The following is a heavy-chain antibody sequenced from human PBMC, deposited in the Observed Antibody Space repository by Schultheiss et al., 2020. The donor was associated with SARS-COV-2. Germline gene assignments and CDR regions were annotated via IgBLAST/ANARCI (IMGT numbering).Heavy chain of an antibody. V-gene: IGHV4-38-2*02. CDR2: IYHSGST. CDR3: ARDDGGATTYRY. D-gene: IGHD1-26*01. Sequence: SETLSLTCTVSGGSISSYYWSWIRQPPGKGLEWIGSIYHSGSTYYNPSLKSRVTISVDTSKNQFSLKLSSVTAADTAVYYCARDDGGATTYRYWGQGTLVTVAS. J-gene: IGHJ4*02. CDR1: GGSISSYY.